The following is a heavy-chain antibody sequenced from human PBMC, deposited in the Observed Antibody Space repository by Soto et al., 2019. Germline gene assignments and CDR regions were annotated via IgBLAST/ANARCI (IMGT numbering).Heavy chain of an antibody. V-gene: IGHV4-59*01. CDR2: VHFSGST. D-gene: IGHD6-13*01. CDR3: ARFGAAAAHDDN. Sequence: SVTLSLTCDVAGVTISENXWXXIRQAPGKGLEWVGYVHFSGSTTYNPSLAPRLNISFDMSKSQVYLQLTSVTAADTAVYYCARFGAAAAHDDNWGRGVLVTV. CDR1: GVTISENX. J-gene: IGHJ4*01.